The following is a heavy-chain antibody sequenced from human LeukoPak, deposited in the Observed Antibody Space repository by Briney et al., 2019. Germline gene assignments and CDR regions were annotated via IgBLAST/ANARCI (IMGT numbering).Heavy chain of an antibody. CDR3: ARDREHSYGSDFGH. J-gene: IGHJ4*02. V-gene: IGHV4-4*07. CDR1: GGYIHTYY. Sequence: SDTLSLTRTVSGGYIHTYYWAWIRQPAGKGLEWVGRANVGGHRGYNPSLKSRVSMSIDESANQFSLSLMSVTAADTAVYYCARDREHSYGSDFGHWGQGILVTVSA. CDR2: ANVGGHR. D-gene: IGHD5-18*01.